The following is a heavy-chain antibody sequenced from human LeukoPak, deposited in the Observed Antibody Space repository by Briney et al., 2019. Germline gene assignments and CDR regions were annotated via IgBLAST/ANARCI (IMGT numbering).Heavy chain of an antibody. CDR2: IIPILGIA. CDR3: ARGRWYSSSWQSYDP. CDR1: GCTFTSYT. J-gene: IGHJ5*02. V-gene: IGHV1-69*02. Sequence: GASVKVSCKASGCTFTSYTISWVRRATGQGHEWMGRIIPILGIANYAQKFQGRVTITADKPTSTAYMELSSLRSEDTAVYYCARGRWYSSSWQSYDPWGQGTLVTVSS. D-gene: IGHD6-13*01.